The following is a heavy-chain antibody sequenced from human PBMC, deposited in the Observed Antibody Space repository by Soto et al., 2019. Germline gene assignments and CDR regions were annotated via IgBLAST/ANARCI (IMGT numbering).Heavy chain of an antibody. CDR2: IYYSGST. CDR1: GGSISSYY. Sequence: PSETLSLTCTVSGGSISSYYWSWRRQPPGKGLEWIGYIYYSGSTNYNPSLKSRVTISVDTSKNQFSLKLSSVTAADTAVYYCASNVGHYYDSSGYPNWFDPWGQGTLVTVSS. D-gene: IGHD3-22*01. V-gene: IGHV4-59*01. J-gene: IGHJ5*02. CDR3: ASNVGHYYDSSGYPNWFDP.